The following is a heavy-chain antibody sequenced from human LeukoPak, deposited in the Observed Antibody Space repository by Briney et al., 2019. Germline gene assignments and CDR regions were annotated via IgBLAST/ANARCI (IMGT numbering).Heavy chain of an antibody. CDR3: AKDLDLRAMAPFNWFDP. CDR2: IKEDGSEK. Sequence: GGSLRLSCAASGFTFTSYWMSWVRQAPGKGLEWVANIKEDGSEKYYVDSVKGRFTISRDNSKNTLYLQMNSLRAEDTAVYYCAKDLDLRAMAPFNWFDPWGQGTLVTVSS. D-gene: IGHD2-2*01. V-gene: IGHV3-7*01. CDR1: GFTFTSYW. J-gene: IGHJ5*02.